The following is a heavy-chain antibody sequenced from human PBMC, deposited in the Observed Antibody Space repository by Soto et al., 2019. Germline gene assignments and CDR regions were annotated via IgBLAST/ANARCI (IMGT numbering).Heavy chain of an antibody. CDR1: GGSISSSNW. CDR2: IYHSGST. CDR3: AILLRSTYGMDV. Sequence: QVQLQEWGPGLVKPSGTLSLTCAVSGGSISSSNWWTWVRQPPGKGLEWIGEIYHSGSTNYNPSLKSRVTISVDKSKKQFSMKVTSVTAADTAVYYCAILLRSTYGMDVWGQGTTVTVSS. D-gene: IGHD3-3*01. V-gene: IGHV4-4*02. J-gene: IGHJ6*02.